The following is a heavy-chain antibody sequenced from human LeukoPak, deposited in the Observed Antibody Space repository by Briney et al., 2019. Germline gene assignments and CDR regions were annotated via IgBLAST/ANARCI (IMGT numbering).Heavy chain of an antibody. V-gene: IGHV1-69*13. CDR3: ARGASGSYYSGDY. CDR2: IIPIFGTA. Sequence: ASVKVSCKASGGTFSSYAISWVRQAPGQGLEWMGGIIPIFGTANYAQKFQGRVTITADESTSTAYMELSSLRPEDTAVYYCARGASGSYYSGDYWGQGTLVTVSS. J-gene: IGHJ4*02. D-gene: IGHD1-26*01. CDR1: GGTFSSYA.